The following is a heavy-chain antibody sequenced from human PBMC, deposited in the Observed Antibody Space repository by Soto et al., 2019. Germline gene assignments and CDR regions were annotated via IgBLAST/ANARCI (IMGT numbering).Heavy chain of an antibody. CDR2: IYYGGST. CDR1: GGSVSGNTYY. J-gene: IGHJ3*02. D-gene: IGHD6-19*01. V-gene: IGHV4-39*01. CDR3: ARPNSRGWNCPLDI. Sequence: QLQLQESGPGLVKPSETLSLTCTVSGGSVSGNTYYWGWIRQPPGKGLEWIGTIYYGGSTYYNPSRKSRVTMSVDTAKNQFSLKPSSVTAADTAVYYCARPNSRGWNCPLDIWGQGTMVTVSS.